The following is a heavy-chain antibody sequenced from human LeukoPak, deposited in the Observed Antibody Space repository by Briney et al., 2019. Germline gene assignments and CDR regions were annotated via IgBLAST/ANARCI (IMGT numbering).Heavy chain of an antibody. CDR2: IKQDGSEK. J-gene: IGHJ3*02. V-gene: IGHV3-7*01. D-gene: IGHD1-1*01. Sequence: GGSLRLSCATSGFTSSSFWLTWVRQAPGKGLEWVASIKQDGSEKHYVDFVEGRFTISRDNAKNSMFLQMNSLRAEDTALYYCARDAGRREDIWGQGTMVTVSS. CDR1: GFTSSSFW. CDR3: ARDAGRREDI.